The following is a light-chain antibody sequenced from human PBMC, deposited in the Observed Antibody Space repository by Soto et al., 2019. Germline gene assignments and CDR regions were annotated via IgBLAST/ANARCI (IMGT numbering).Light chain of an antibody. CDR2: DSS. CDR1: QSITNY. V-gene: IGKV1-39*01. CDR3: LESYNAPRT. J-gene: IGKJ2*01. Sequence: DIQMTQSPSSLSASVGDRVTITCRASQSITNYLSWYQQKPGKAPKLLIYDSSTLRSGVPSRFSGSGSGTDFTLTIGSLETEDFATEYGLESYNAPRTFGQGTKLQIE.